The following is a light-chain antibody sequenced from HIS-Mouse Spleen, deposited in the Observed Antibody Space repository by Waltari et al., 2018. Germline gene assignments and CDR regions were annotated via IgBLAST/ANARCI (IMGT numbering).Light chain of an antibody. V-gene: IGKV1-39*01. CDR2: AAS. CDR1: QSISSY. Sequence: DIVMTQSPSSLSASVGDRVTITCRASQSISSYLNWYQQKPGKAPKLLIYAASSLQSGVPSRFSGSGSGTDFTLTISSLQPEDFATYYCQQSYSTPNTFGQGTKLEIK. CDR3: QQSYSTPNT. J-gene: IGKJ2*01.